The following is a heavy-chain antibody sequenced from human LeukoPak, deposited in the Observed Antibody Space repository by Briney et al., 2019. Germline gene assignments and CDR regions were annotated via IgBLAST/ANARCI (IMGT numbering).Heavy chain of an antibody. D-gene: IGHD4-17*01. CDR2: ISGSGDST. CDR1: GFTFSNHW. J-gene: IGHJ4*02. Sequence: GGSLRLSCATSGFTFSNHWMSWVRQAPGKGLEWVSAISGSGDSTYYADSVKGRFTISRDNSRSTLYLQMDSLRAEDTAIYYCAKEALLSYGDYTYVDYWGQGTLVTVSS. V-gene: IGHV3-23*01. CDR3: AKEALLSYGDYTYVDY.